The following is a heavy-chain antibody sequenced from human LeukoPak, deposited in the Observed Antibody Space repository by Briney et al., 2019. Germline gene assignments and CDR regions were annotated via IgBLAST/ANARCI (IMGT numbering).Heavy chain of an antibody. D-gene: IGHD6-19*01. CDR2: ISSSSSTI. V-gene: IGHV3-48*04. CDR3: ARDLGEYSSGSSPQNWFDP. CDR1: GFTFSSYS. Sequence: GGSLRLSCAASGFTFSSYSMNWVRQAPGKGLEWVSYISSSSSTIYYADSVKGRFTISRDNAKNSLYLQMNSLRAEDTAVYYCARDLGEYSSGSSPQNWFDPWGQGTLVTVSS. J-gene: IGHJ5*02.